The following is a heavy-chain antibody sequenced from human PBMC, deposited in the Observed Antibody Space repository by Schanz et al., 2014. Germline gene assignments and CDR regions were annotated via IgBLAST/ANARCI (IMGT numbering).Heavy chain of an antibody. CDR3: ARAGQDFEYSSLSPIWYFDL. V-gene: IGHV1-46*01. CDR1: GHIFTNYY. J-gene: IGHJ2*01. Sequence: QLQLVQSGAEVKRPGASAKVTCKASGHIFTNYYIHWVRQAPGQGLEWMGIINPSGGNANYARKFQGRVTMTRDTSISTAYMELSRLRSDDTAVYYCARAGQDFEYSSLSPIWYFDLWGRGTLVTVSS. D-gene: IGHD6-6*01. CDR2: INPSGGNA.